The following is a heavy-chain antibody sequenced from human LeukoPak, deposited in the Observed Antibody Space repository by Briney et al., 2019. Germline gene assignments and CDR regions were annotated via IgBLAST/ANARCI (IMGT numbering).Heavy chain of an antibody. J-gene: IGHJ5*02. Sequence: SETLSLACAVYGESFSGYYWSWIRQPPGMGLEWIGEINHSGSTNYNPSLKSRVTISVDTSKNQFSLKLSSVTAADTAVYYCASDGTGAGYYYDSSGYSSWGQGTLVTVSS. V-gene: IGHV4-34*01. CDR1: GESFSGYY. CDR2: INHSGST. CDR3: ASDGTGAGYYYDSSGYSS. D-gene: IGHD3-22*01.